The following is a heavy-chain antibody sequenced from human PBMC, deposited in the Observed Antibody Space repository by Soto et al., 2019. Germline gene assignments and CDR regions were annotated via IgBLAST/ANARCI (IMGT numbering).Heavy chain of an antibody. D-gene: IGHD2-8*01. CDR1: GFTFSGYS. CDR2: ISGPSIYI. Sequence: EVQLVEAGGGLVKPGGSLRLSCVASGFTFSGYSINWVRQAPGKGLEWVSYISGPSIYIYYADSVKGRFTISRDNAKSAVYLQMNSLRPEDTAVYYCARGFRNGFNVWGQGTTVSVSS. J-gene: IGHJ6*02. V-gene: IGHV3-21*01. CDR3: ARGFRNGFNV.